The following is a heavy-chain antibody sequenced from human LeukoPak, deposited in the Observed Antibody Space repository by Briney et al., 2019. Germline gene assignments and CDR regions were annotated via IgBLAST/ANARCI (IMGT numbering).Heavy chain of an antibody. V-gene: IGHV1-3*01. D-gene: IGHD6-19*01. Sequence: ASVKVSCKASGYTFTSYAMHWVRQAPGQRLEWMGWINAGNGNTKYSQKFQGRVTITRDTSASTAYMELSSLRSEDTAVYYCARSSSGWYLRGDWFDPWGQGTLVTVSS. J-gene: IGHJ5*02. CDR1: GYTFTSYA. CDR2: INAGNGNT. CDR3: ARSSSGWYLRGDWFDP.